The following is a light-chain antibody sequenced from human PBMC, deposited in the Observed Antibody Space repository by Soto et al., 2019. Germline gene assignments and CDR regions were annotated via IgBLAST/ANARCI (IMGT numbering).Light chain of an antibody. CDR1: ADIINH. Sequence: DTQITQSPSSMPACVGERVTITCQADADIINHLNWYQQNPGKAPNLLIYDASNFKTVVPSRFSGSGEGTLFTFTIISLQPGDVGTGFSQKDNNLPFTVGHWTKVEI. CDR2: DAS. V-gene: IGKV1-33*01. CDR3: QKDNNLPFT. J-gene: IGKJ2*01.